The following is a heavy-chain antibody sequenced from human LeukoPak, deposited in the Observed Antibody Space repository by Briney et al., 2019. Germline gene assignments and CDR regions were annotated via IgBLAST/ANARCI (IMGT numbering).Heavy chain of an antibody. Sequence: GGSLRPSCAASGLTLSSYWMHWVRQAPGKGLVWVSRIKSDGSSTRYADSVKGRFTISRDNAKNTLYLQMNSLRAEDTAVYYCAELTSMVEQYWGQGTLVTVSS. V-gene: IGHV3-74*01. J-gene: IGHJ4*02. D-gene: IGHD3-10*01. CDR3: AELTSMVEQY. CDR1: GLTLSSYW. CDR2: IKSDGSST.